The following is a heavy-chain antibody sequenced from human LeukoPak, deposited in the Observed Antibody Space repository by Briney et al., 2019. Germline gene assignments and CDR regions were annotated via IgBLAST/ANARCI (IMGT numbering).Heavy chain of an antibody. CDR2: ISTSSSYI. Sequence: GGSLRLSCAASGFTFSSYNMNWVRQAPGKGLEWVSFISTSSSYIYYADSVKGRFTISRDNARNSLYLQMNSLRPEDTALYYCAKGAVVVAATPYFDYWGQGTLVTVSS. CDR1: GFTFSSYN. V-gene: IGHV3-21*04. D-gene: IGHD2-15*01. CDR3: AKGAVVVAATPYFDY. J-gene: IGHJ4*02.